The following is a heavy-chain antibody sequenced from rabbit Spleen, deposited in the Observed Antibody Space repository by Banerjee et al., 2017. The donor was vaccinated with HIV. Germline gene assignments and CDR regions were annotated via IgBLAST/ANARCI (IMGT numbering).Heavy chain of an antibody. Sequence: QSLEESGGDLVKPGASLTLNCTASGFSFSSRYYMCWVRQAPGKGLEWIACIDAGSSGSTYSATWAKGRFTISKTSSTTVTLQMTSLTAADTATYFCARDAGTSFSTSGMDLWGQGTLVTVS. V-gene: IGHV1S40*01. J-gene: IGHJ6*01. CDR2: IDAGSSGST. CDR1: GFSFSSRYY. CDR3: ARDAGTSFSTSGMDL. D-gene: IGHD8-1*01.